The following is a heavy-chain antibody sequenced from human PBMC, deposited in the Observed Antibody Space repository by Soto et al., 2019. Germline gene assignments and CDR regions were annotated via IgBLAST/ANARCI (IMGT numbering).Heavy chain of an antibody. CDR2: INESGST. J-gene: IGHJ4*02. Sequence: QVQLQQWGAGLVKPSETLSLSCAVYGQSFSGHSWAWIRQPPGKGLEWIGEINESGSTYYNPSLSSLFTISTDTSKNQFSLKLSSVSAADTAAYFCARGSGIVALPGELEDVNYDYWGQGTLVNVSS. CDR1: GQSFSGHS. CDR3: ARGSGIVALPGELEDVNYDY. D-gene: IGHD1-1*01. V-gene: IGHV4-34*01.